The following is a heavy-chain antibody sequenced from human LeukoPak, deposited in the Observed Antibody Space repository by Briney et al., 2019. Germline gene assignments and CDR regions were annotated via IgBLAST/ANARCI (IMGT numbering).Heavy chain of an antibody. CDR1: GFTFSNYW. J-gene: IGHJ4*02. V-gene: IGHV3-7*01. Sequence: PGGSLRLSCAASGFTFSNYWMSWVRQAPGKGLEWVANIKQDGNEKYYVDSVKGRFTISRDNAKNSLYLQMNSLRAEDTSVYYCARVGVHYYRTFDDWGQGTLVTVSS. CDR2: IKQDGNEK. CDR3: ARVGVHYYRTFDD. D-gene: IGHD1-26*01.